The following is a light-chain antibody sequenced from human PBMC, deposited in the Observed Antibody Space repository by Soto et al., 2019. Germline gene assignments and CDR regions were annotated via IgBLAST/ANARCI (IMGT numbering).Light chain of an antibody. Sequence: QSVLTQPPSTSRTPGQRVTISCSGSSSDIGSNAVYWYQQLPGTAPKLLIYRNNQRPSGVPDRFSGTKSGTSASLAISGLRSEDEADYYCAAWNDGLSGLVFGPGTKVTVL. CDR2: RNN. CDR3: AAWNDGLSGLV. V-gene: IGLV1-47*01. CDR1: SSDIGSNA. J-gene: IGLJ1*01.